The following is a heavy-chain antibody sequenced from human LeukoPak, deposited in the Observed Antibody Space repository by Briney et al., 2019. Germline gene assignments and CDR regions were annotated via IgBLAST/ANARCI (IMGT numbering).Heavy chain of an antibody. CDR3: AKDGGSLTYYFDY. Sequence: GRSLRLSCAASGFTFSSYGMHWVRQAPGKGLEWVAVISYDGSNKYYADSVKSRFTISRDNSKNTLYLQMNSLTAEDTAVYYCAKDGGSLTYYFDYWGQGTLVTVSS. J-gene: IGHJ4*02. CDR1: GFTFSSYG. CDR2: ISYDGSNK. D-gene: IGHD1-26*01. V-gene: IGHV3-30*18.